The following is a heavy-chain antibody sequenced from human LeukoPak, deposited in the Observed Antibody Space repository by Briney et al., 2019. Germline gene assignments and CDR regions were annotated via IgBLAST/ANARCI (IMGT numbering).Heavy chain of an antibody. CDR1: GFTFSSYG. Sequence: AGGSLRLSCAASGFTFSSYGMSWVRQAPGKGLEWVSAISGSGGSTYYADSVKGRFTISRDNSKNTLYLQMNSLRAEDTAVYYCARDLSYGAEYFHHWGQGTLVTVSS. D-gene: IGHD3-10*01. CDR2: ISGSGGST. J-gene: IGHJ1*01. CDR3: ARDLSYGAEYFHH. V-gene: IGHV3-23*01.